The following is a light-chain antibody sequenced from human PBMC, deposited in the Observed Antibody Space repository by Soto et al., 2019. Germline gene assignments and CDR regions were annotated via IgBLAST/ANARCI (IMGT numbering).Light chain of an antibody. CDR2: KVS. J-gene: IGKJ1*01. V-gene: IGKV1-5*03. CDR3: QQYNGYSWA. Sequence: DIQMTQSPSTLSASVGDRVTITCRASQSLNDWLAWFQQKPGKAPNLHIYKVSNLESGVPSRFSGSGSGTEFTLTISSLQPDDFATYYCQQYNGYSWAFGQGTKVEIK. CDR1: QSLNDW.